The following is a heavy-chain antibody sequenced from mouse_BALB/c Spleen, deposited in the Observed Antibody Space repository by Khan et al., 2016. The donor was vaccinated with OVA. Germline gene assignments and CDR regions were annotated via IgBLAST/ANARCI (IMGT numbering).Heavy chain of an antibody. CDR2: IDPYNGGT. CDR1: GYSFTDYN. J-gene: IGHJ2*01. CDR3: ARTDYYGSSYYFDD. Sequence: EVELVESGPELVKPGASVKVSCKASGYSFTDYNMFWVKQSHGKSLEWIGYIDPYNGGTSYNQKFKGKATLTVDKSSSTAFMHLSSLTSEDSAVFYCARTDYYGSSYYFDDWGQGTTLTVSS. V-gene: IGHV1S135*01. D-gene: IGHD1-1*01.